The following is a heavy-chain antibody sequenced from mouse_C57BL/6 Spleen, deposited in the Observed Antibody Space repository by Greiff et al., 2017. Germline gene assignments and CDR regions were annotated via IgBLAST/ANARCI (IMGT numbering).Heavy chain of an antibody. J-gene: IGHJ2*01. CDR1: GYSITSGYY. CDR3: ARYDYDGGY. D-gene: IGHD2-4*01. Sequence: ESGPGLVKPSPSLSLTCSATGYSITSGYYWNWIRQFPGNKLEWMGYISYDGSNNYNPSLKNRISITRDTSNNQFFLKLKSVTTEDTATYYCARYDYDGGYWGQGTTLTVSS. V-gene: IGHV3-6*01. CDR2: ISYDGSN.